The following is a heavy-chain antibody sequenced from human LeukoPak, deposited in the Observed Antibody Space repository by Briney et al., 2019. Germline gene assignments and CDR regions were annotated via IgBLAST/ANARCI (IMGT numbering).Heavy chain of an antibody. CDR3: AVTGYSSRSPNV. Sequence: PGGSLPLSCAASGFTFSSYGMTWVRHAPGKGLDWVSAIIGSGGSTYYAASVKGSFTISRHNSKNMLFLQMNSLSADDTAVYYCAVTGYSSRSPNVWGQGTMVTVSS. V-gene: IGHV3-23*01. J-gene: IGHJ3*01. CDR2: IIGSGGST. D-gene: IGHD6-13*01. CDR1: GFTFSSYG.